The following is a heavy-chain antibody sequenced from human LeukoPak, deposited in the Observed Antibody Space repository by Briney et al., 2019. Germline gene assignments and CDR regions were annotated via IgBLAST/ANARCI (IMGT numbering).Heavy chain of an antibody. CDR1: GFTFSSHW. V-gene: IGHV3-7*01. J-gene: IGHJ4*02. D-gene: IGHD3-10*01. CDR3: ARGRGDY. Sequence: GGSLRLSCAASGFTFSSHWMSWVRQAPGKGLEWVANIKQDGREKYYVDSVKGRFTISRDNAKNSLYLQMNSLRAEDTAVYYCARGRGDYWGQGTLVTVSS. CDR2: IKQDGREK.